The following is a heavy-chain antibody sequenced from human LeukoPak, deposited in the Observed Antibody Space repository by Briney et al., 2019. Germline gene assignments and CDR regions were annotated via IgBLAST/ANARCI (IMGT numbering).Heavy chain of an antibody. CDR2: LSGSGGET. D-gene: IGHD1-26*01. CDR3: ARDPPGATEGTWYFDL. V-gene: IGHV3-23*01. J-gene: IGHJ2*01. CDR1: GFTFSSFA. Sequence: GGSLRLSCVASGFTFSSFAMTWVRQAPGKGLEWVSTLSGSGGETFNADSVKGRFTISRDNSKNSLYLQMNSLRAEDTALYHCARDPPGATEGTWYFDLWGRGTLVTVSS.